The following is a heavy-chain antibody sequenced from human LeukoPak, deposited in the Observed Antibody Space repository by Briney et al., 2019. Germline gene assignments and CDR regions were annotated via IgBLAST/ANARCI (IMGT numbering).Heavy chain of an antibody. CDR3: STDSGRSYFYFDF. J-gene: IGHJ4*02. Sequence: APVKVSCKISGFGLSVLSIHWMRQSPGKGLERVGGIRPETGEPIFAQKFRGRVTITEDTFTDTGYLELRGLTSEDTAVYYCSTDSGRSYFYFDFWGQGTLVTVSS. V-gene: IGHV1-24*01. CDR1: GFGLSVLS. D-gene: IGHD3-10*01. CDR2: IRPETGEP.